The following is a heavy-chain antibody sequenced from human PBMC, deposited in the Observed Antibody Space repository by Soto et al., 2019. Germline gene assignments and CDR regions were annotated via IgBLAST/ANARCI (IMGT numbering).Heavy chain of an antibody. J-gene: IGHJ6*02. CDR1: GFTFSDYY. CDR3: ASSIGGTYSNYEDYYYYGMDV. CDR2: ISSSSSYT. D-gene: IGHD4-4*01. V-gene: IGHV3-11*06. Sequence: TGGSLRLSCAASGFTFSDYYMSWIRQAPGKGLEWVSYISSSSSYTNYADSVKGRFTISRDNAKNSLYLQMNSLRAEDTAVYYCASSIGGTYSNYEDYYYYGMDVWGQGTTVTVSS.